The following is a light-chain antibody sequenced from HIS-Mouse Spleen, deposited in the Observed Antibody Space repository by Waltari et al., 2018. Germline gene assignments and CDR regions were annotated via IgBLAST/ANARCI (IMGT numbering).Light chain of an antibody. V-gene: IGLV1-40*01. CDR3: QSYDSSLSGSV. Sequence: QSVLPQPPSVSGAPGPRVTIPCTGSRSNIGTGYAVHWYQQLPGPAPKLLIYGNSNRPSGVPDRFSGSKSGTSASLAITGLQAEDEADYYCQSYDSSLSGSVFGGGTKLTVL. CDR1: RSNIGTGYA. J-gene: IGLJ3*02. CDR2: GNS.